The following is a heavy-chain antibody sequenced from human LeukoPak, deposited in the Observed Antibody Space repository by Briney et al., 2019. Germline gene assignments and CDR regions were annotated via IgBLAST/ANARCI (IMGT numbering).Heavy chain of an antibody. D-gene: IGHD3-16*01. CDR3: ARDPGREGESGYFDY. CDR1: GGSISSGGYY. CDR2: FYYSGST. Sequence: SETLSPTCTVSGGSISSGGYYWSWIRQHPGKGLEWIGYFYYSGSTYYNPSLKSRVTISVDTSKNQFSLKLSSVTAADTAVYYCARDPGREGESGYFDYWGQGTLVTVSS. J-gene: IGHJ4*02. V-gene: IGHV4-31*03.